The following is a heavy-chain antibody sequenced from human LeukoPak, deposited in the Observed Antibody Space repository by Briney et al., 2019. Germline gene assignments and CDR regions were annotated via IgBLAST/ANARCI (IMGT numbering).Heavy chain of an antibody. J-gene: IGHJ4*02. CDR1: GYTFTELS. V-gene: IGHV1-24*01. CDR2: FYPEDGEM. CDR3: ATDVSSGESSGSIDY. Sequence: ASVKVSCKVSGYTFTELSMHWVRQAPGKGLEWMGGFYPEDGEMIYAQKLQGRVTMTEDTSTDTAYMDLSSLRSEDTAVYYCATDVSSGESSGSIDYWGQGTLVTVSS. D-gene: IGHD3-22*01.